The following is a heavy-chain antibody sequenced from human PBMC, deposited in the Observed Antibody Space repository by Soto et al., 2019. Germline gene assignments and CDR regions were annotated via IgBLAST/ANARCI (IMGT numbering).Heavy chain of an antibody. CDR2: ISYDGSNK. D-gene: IGHD6-13*01. Sequence: GGSLRLSCAVSGFTFSSYAMHWVRQAPGKGLEWVAVISYDGSNKKYADSVKGRFTISRDNSKNALYLQMNSLRAEDTAVYYCARDPRGSSWYYFDYWGQGTMLTVYS. J-gene: IGHJ4*02. CDR1: GFTFSSYA. CDR3: ARDPRGSSWYYFDY. V-gene: IGHV3-30-3*01.